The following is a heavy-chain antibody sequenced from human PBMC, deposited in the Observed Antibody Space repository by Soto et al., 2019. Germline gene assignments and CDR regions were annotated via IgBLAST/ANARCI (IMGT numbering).Heavy chain of an antibody. Sequence: ESGGGVVQPGRSLRLSCAASGFTFSSYGMHWVRQAPGKGLEWVAVISYDGSNKYYADSVKGRFTISRDNSKNTLYLQMNRLRAEDTAVYYCAKETDYGSGSYPHYYYYSGMDVWGQGTTVTVSS. J-gene: IGHJ6*02. CDR1: GFTFSSYG. CDR2: ISYDGSNK. D-gene: IGHD3-10*01. CDR3: AKETDYGSGSYPHYYYYSGMDV. V-gene: IGHV3-30*18.